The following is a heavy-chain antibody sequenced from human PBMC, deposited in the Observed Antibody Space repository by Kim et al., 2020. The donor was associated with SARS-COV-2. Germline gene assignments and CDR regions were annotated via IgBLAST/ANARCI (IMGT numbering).Heavy chain of an antibody. V-gene: IGHV4-59*01. Sequence: NPPLKSRVTISVDTSKNQFSLKLSSVAAADTAVYYCAREAYYGSAYYFDYWGQGTLVTVSS. CDR3: AREAYYGSAYYFDY. J-gene: IGHJ4*02. D-gene: IGHD3-10*01.